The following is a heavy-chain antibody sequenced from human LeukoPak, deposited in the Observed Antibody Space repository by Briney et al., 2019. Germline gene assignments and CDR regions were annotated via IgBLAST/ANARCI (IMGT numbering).Heavy chain of an antibody. CDR3: ARDQGKYSHGQLDY. CDR2: ISNSGHNV. Sequence: QPGGSLRLSCAASGFTFSSYEMTWVRQAPGKGLEYISYISNSGHNVYYADSVKGRFTISRDNAKSSLHLQVDSLRAEDTAVYYCARDQGKYSHGQLDYWGQGILVTVSA. CDR1: GFTFSSYE. J-gene: IGHJ4*02. D-gene: IGHD5-18*01. V-gene: IGHV3-48*03.